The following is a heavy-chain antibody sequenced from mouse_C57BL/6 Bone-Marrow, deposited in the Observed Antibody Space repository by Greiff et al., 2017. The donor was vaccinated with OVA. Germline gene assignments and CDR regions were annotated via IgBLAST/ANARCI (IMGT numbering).Heavy chain of an antibody. Sequence: QVQLKQPGAELVKPGASVKMSCKASGYTFTSYWITWVKQRPGQGLEWIGDIYPGSGSTNYNEKFKSKATLTVDTSSSTAYMQLSSLTSEDSAVYCWARRDYSNSWFAYWGQGTLVTVSA. CDR1: GYTFTSYW. V-gene: IGHV1-55*01. D-gene: IGHD2-5*01. CDR2: IYPGSGST. J-gene: IGHJ3*01. CDR3: ARRDYSNSWFAY.